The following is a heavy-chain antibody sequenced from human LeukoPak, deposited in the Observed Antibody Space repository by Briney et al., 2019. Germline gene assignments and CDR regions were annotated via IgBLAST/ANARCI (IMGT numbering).Heavy chain of an antibody. J-gene: IGHJ4*02. CDR1: GFIFGDYG. D-gene: IGHD4-17*01. V-gene: IGHV3-33*01. CDR2: IWYDGSKK. Sequence: GRSLRLSCTGSGFIFGDYGLSWVRQAPGKGLEWVAVIWYDGSKKYYADSVKGRFTISRDDSKNTLYLQMDSLRAEDTAVYYCARADYGRSSWGQGTLVTVS. CDR3: ARADYGRSS.